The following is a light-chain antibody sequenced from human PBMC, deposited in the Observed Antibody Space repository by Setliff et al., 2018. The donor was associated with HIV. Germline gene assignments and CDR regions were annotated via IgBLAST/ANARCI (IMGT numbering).Light chain of an antibody. CDR1: SSDVGGSNY. CDR2: EVS. V-gene: IGLV2-14*01. J-gene: IGLJ1*01. Sequence: QSALAQPASVSGSPGQSITISCTGTSSDVGGSNYVSWYRQHPGKAPKLMIYEVSNRPSWVSNRFSGSKSGNTASLTISGLQAEDEADYYCSSYTFSSTPYVFGTGTKVTV. CDR3: SSYTFSSTPYV.